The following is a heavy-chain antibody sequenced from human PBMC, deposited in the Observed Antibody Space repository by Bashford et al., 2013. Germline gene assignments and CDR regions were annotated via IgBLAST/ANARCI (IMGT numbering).Heavy chain of an antibody. CDR2: ISYDGSNK. CDR3: ARVEADDFWSGKGGYYYYGMDV. Sequence: GGSLRLSCAASGFTFSSYAMHWVRQAPGKGLEWVAVISYDGSNKYYADSVKGRFTISRDNSKNTLYLQMNSLRAEDTAVYYCARVEADDFWSGKGGYYYYGMDVWGQGTTVTVSS. CDR1: GFTFSSYA. D-gene: IGHD3-3*01. V-gene: IGHV3-30-3*01. J-gene: IGHJ6*02.